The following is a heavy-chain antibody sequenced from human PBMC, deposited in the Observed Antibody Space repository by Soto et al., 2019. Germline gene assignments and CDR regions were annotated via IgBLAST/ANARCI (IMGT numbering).Heavy chain of an antibody. CDR3: ARDLPGTAAAGIDY. V-gene: IGHV1-3*01. D-gene: IGHD6-13*01. Sequence: ASVKVSCKASGYTFTSYAMHWVRQAPGQRLEWMGWINAGNGNTKYSQKFQGRVTITRDTSASTAYMELSSLRSEDTAVYYCARDLPGTAAAGIDYWGQGTLVTVSS. CDR2: INAGNGNT. CDR1: GYTFTSYA. J-gene: IGHJ4*02.